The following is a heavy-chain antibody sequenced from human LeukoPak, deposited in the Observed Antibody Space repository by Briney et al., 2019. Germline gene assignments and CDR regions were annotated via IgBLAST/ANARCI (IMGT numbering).Heavy chain of an antibody. D-gene: IGHD5-18*01. CDR1: GFTFDDYA. V-gene: IGHV3-9*03. CDR2: ISWNSGSI. Sequence: GRSLRLSCAASGFTFDDYAMHWVRQAPGKGLEWVSGISWNSGSIGYADSVKGRFTISRDNAKNSLYLQMNSLRAEDMALYYCAKGTSYGYYYYMDVWGKGTTVTVSS. J-gene: IGHJ6*03. CDR3: AKGTSYGYYYYMDV.